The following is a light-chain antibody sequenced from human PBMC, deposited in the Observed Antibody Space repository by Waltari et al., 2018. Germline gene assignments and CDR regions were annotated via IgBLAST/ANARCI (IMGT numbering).Light chain of an antibody. CDR3: SSYTSSNTYL. CDR2: EVT. J-gene: IGLJ1*01. V-gene: IGLV2-18*02. CDR1: SSDVGFYNR. Sequence: QSALTQPPSVSGSPGQSVTISCTGTSSDVGFYNRVSWYQQSPGTAPKLMIYEVTNRPSGVPDRCPGSKAGDTASLTISGLQAEDEADYYCSSYTSSNTYLFGTGTKVTVL.